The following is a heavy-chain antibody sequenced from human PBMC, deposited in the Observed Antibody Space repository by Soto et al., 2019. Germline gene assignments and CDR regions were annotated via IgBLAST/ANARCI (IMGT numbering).Heavy chain of an antibody. V-gene: IGHV4-59*01. CDR1: GGSISTYY. J-gene: IGHJ4*02. D-gene: IGHD5-12*01. CDR2: IYYSGST. Sequence: QVQLQESGPGLVKPSETLSLTCTVSGGSISTYYWSWIRQPPGKGLEWIGYIYYSGSTNYSTNSTPSLKGRRTISVDTSKTLFSLTLTSVTSADPAVYHCARGGRLRIGGYYFDHWGQGTLVTVSS. CDR3: ARGGRLRIGGYYFDH.